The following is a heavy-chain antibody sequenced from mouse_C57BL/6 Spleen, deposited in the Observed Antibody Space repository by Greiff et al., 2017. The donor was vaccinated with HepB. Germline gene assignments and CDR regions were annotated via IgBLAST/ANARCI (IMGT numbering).Heavy chain of an antibody. CDR1: GYTFTSYW. V-gene: IGHV1-55*01. CDR3: ARGGIYYDSGEAY. CDR2: IYPGSGST. J-gene: IGHJ3*01. D-gene: IGHD2-4*01. Sequence: QVQLQQPGAELVKPGASVKMSCKASGYTFTSYWITWVKQRPGQGLEWIGDIYPGSGSTNYNEKFKSKATLTVDTSSSTAYMQLSSLTSEDSAVYYCARGGIYYDSGEAYWGQGTLVTVSA.